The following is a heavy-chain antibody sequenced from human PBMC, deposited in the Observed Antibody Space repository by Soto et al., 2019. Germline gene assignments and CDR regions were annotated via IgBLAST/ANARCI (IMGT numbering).Heavy chain of an antibody. J-gene: IGHJ6*03. Sequence: GGSLRLSCAASGFTFDDYAMHWVRQAPGKGLEWVSGISWNSGSIGYADSVKGRFTISRDNAKNSLYLQMNSLRAEDTALYYCAKSVYSSSWYPYYMDVWGKGTTVTVSS. D-gene: IGHD6-13*01. CDR1: GFTFDDYA. CDR3: AKSVYSSSWYPYYMDV. CDR2: ISWNSGSI. V-gene: IGHV3-9*01.